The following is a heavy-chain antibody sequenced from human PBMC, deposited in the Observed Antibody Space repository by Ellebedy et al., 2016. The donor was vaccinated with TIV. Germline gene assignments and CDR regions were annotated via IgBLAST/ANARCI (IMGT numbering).Heavy chain of an antibody. D-gene: IGHD4-17*01. CDR3: ARTSTVTNLNWFDP. CDR2: IWYDGSNK. Sequence: GESLKISCAASGFTFSSYGMHWVRQAPGKGLEWVAVIWYDGSNKYYADSVKGRFTISRDNSKNTLYLQMNSLRAEDTAVYYCARTSTVTNLNWFDPWGQGALVTVSS. CDR1: GFTFSSYG. J-gene: IGHJ5*02. V-gene: IGHV3-33*01.